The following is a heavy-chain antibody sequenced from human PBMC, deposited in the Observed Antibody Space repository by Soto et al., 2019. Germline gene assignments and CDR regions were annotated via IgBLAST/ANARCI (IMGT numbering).Heavy chain of an antibody. J-gene: IGHJ4*02. V-gene: IGHV3-30-3*01. D-gene: IGHD6-13*01. CDR2: ISYDGSNK. CDR3: ARDSVAAGKFDY. CDR1: GFTFSSYA. Sequence: HPGGSLRLSCAASGFTFSSYAMHWVRQAPGKGLEWVAVISYDGSNKYYADSVKGRFTISRDNSKNTLYLQMNSLRAEDTAVYYCARDSVAAGKFDYWGQGTLVTVSS.